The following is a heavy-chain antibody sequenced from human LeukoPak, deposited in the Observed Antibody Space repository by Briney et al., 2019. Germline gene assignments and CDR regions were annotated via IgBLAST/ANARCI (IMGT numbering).Heavy chain of an antibody. CDR2: ISAYNGNT. V-gene: IGHV1-18*01. CDR1: GYTFTSYG. J-gene: IGHJ6*03. D-gene: IGHD5/OR15-5a*01. Sequence: ASVKVSCKASGYTFTSYGISWVRQAPGQGLEWMGWISAYNGNTNYAQKLQGRVTMTTDTSTSTAYMELRSLRSADTAVYYCASAVDIVSTGGLNYQYYMDVWGKGTTVTVSS. CDR3: ASAVDIVSTGGLNYQYYMDV.